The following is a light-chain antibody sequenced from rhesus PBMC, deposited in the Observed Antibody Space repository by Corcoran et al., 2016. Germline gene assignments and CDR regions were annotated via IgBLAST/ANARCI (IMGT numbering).Light chain of an antibody. J-gene: IGKJ4*01. Sequence: DIQMTQSPSSLSTSVGDRVTITCQASQGISNWLAWYQQKPGKAPKLLIYAASSLQSGVPSRFSGCGSGTEFTLTISSLQPEDFAAYYCQQHNSNPLTFGGGTKVELK. CDR1: QGISNW. V-gene: IGKV1-33*02. CDR3: QQHNSNPLT. CDR2: AAS.